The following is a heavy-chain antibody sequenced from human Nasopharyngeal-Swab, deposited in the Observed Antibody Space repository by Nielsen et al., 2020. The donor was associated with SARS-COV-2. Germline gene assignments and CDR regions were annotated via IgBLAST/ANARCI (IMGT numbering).Heavy chain of an antibody. J-gene: IGHJ4*02. D-gene: IGHD3-10*01. CDR1: GFTFDDYA. CDR2: ISGSGGSI. V-gene: IGHV3-23*01. CDR3: AKAPRYYFGSGSFYFEY. Sequence: GESLKISCAASGFTFDDYAMHWVRQAPGKGLEWVSSISGSGGSIYYADSVKGRFTISRDNSKNTLYLQMSSLRAEDTAVYYCAKAPRYYFGSGSFYFEYWGQGTLVTVSA.